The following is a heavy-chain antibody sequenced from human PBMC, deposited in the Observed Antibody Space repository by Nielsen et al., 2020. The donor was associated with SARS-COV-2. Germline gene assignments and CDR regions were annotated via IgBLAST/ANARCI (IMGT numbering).Heavy chain of an antibody. J-gene: IGHJ6*03. V-gene: IGHV6-1*01. CDR3: ARARGAYGDYYYYYYTDV. Sequence: LRLSCAFSGDSVSSSSAAWNWIRQSPSRGLEWLGRTYYRSKWYNDYAVSVKSRITINPDTSKNQFSLHLNSVTPEDTAVYYCARARGAYGDYYYYYYTDVWGKGTTVTVSS. CDR2: TYYRSKWYN. CDR1: GDSVSSSSAA. D-gene: IGHD4-17*01.